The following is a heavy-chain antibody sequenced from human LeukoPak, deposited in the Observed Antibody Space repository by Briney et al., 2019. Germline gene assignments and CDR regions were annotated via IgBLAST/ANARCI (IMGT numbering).Heavy chain of an antibody. J-gene: IGHJ4*02. CDR2: IYYSGST. D-gene: IGHD2-15*01. CDR3: ARQLCSGGSCYSGGHEYYFDY. Sequence: SETLSLTCTVSGGSISSSSYYWGWIRQPPGKGLEWIGSIYYSGSTYYNPSLKSRVTISVDTSENQFSLKLSSVTAADTAVYYCARQLCSGGSCYSGGHEYYFDYWGQGTLVTVSS. V-gene: IGHV4-39*01. CDR1: GGSISSSSYY.